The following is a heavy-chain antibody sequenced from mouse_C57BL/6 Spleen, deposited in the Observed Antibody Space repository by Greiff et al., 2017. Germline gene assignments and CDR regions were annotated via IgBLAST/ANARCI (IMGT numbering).Heavy chain of an antibody. CDR1: GYTFSSYW. CDR2: FAPNSGGT. Sequence: QVQLQQPGAELVKPGASVKLSCKASGYTFSSYWMHWVKQRPGRGLEWIGRFAPNSGGTKYNEKFKSKATLTVDKPSSTAYMQLSSLTSEDSAVYYCARGRIIYDGYGYVDVWGTGTTVTVSA. D-gene: IGHD2-3*01. CDR3: ARGRIIYDGYGYVDV. J-gene: IGHJ1*03. V-gene: IGHV1-72*01.